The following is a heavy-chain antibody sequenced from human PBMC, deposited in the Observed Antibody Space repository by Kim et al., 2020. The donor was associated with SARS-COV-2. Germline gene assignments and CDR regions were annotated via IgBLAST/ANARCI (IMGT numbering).Heavy chain of an antibody. Sequence: GGSLRLSCAASGFTFSSCAMHWVRQAPGKGLEWVAVIWYDGSNKYYADSVKGRFTISRDNSKNTLYLQMNSLRAEDTAVYYCARGVRSSSWYNPYYYGM. D-gene: IGHD6-13*01. J-gene: IGHJ6*01. CDR2: IWYDGSNK. CDR1: GFTFSSCA. CDR3: ARGVRSSSWYNPYYYGM. V-gene: IGHV3-33*08.